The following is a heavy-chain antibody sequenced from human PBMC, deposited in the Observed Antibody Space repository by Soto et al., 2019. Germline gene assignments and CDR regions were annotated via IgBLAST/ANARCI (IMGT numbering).Heavy chain of an antibody. D-gene: IGHD4-4*01. J-gene: IGHJ6*02. CDR1: GFTFSSYE. Sequence: RLSCAVSGFTFSSYEMNWVRQAPGKGLEWVSYIGTSGKTIYYADSVRGRFTISRDNAKNSLYPQMNSLRAEDTAVYFCARDPAIYSGKFDYGLDVWGRGTTVTVSS. V-gene: IGHV3-48*03. CDR2: IGTSGKTI. CDR3: ARDPAIYSGKFDYGLDV.